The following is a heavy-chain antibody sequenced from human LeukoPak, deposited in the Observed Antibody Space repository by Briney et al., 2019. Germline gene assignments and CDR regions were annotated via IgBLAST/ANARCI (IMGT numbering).Heavy chain of an antibody. CDR3: AKEGRWLQFFDY. Sequence: GGSLRLSCAASGFTFTKSAMTWVRQAPGKGLEWVSAISGSGGSTYYADSVKGRFTISRDNSKNTLYLQMNSLRAEDTAVYYCAKEGRWLQFFDYWGQGTLVTVSS. D-gene: IGHD5-24*01. CDR1: GFTFTKSA. J-gene: IGHJ4*02. V-gene: IGHV3-23*01. CDR2: ISGSGGST.